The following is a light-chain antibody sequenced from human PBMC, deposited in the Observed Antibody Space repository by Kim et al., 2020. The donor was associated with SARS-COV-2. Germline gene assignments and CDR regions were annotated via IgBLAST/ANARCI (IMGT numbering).Light chain of an antibody. V-gene: IGKV3-15*01. CDR2: GAS. CDR3: QQYNNWPFT. J-gene: IGKJ3*01. Sequence: VSPGERATLPCRASQSVGSNLAWYQQKPGQAPRLLIYGASTRATGIPARFSGSGSGTEFTLSISSLQSEDFVVYYCQQYNNWPFTFGPGTKVDIK. CDR1: QSVGSN.